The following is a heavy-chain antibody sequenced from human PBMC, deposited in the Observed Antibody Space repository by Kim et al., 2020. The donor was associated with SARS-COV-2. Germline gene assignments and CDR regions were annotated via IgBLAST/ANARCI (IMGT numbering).Heavy chain of an antibody. CDR1: GYTFTSYY. Sequence: ASVKVSCKASGYTFTSYYMHWVRQAPGQGLEWMGIINPSGGSTSYAQKFQGRVTMTRDTSTSTVYMELSSLRSEDTAVYYCAREQGRGSGWYQAFDYWGQGTLVTVSS. J-gene: IGHJ4*02. CDR2: INPSGGST. V-gene: IGHV1-46*01. CDR3: AREQGRGSGWYQAFDY. D-gene: IGHD6-19*01.